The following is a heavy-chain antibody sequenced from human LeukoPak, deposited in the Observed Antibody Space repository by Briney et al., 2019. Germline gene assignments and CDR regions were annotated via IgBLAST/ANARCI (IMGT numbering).Heavy chain of an antibody. CDR1: GYSFTSYW. CDR2: IYPGDSDT. J-gene: IGHJ6*03. V-gene: IGHV5-51*01. Sequence: NRGESLKISCKGSGYSFTSYWIGWVRQMPGKGLEWMGIIYPGDSDTRYSPSFQGQVTISADKSISTAYLQWSSLKASDTAMYYCARLTGSGYDYYYYYYMDVWGKGTTVTVSS. D-gene: IGHD5-12*01. CDR3: ARLTGSGYDYYYYYYMDV.